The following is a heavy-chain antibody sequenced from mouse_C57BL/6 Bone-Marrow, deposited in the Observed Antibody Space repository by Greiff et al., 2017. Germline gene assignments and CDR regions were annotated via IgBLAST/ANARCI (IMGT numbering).Heavy chain of an antibody. CDR3: ATLLREYWYFDV. CDR1: GYTFTSYW. Sequence: QVQLKQPGTELVKPGASVKLSCKASGYTFTSYWMHWVKQRPGQGLEWIGNINPSNGGTNYNEKFKSKATLTVDKSSSTAYMQLSSLTSEDSAVYYCATLLREYWYFDVWGTGTTVTVSS. CDR2: INPSNGGT. D-gene: IGHD1-2*01. J-gene: IGHJ1*03. V-gene: IGHV1-53*01.